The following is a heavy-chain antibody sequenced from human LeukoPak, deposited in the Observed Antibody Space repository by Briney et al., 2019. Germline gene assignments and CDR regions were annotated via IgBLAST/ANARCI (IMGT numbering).Heavy chain of an antibody. V-gene: IGHV3-30*02. CDR1: GFTFGTYG. CDR3: AKGHDFWSGPNYFDY. Sequence: GGSLRLSCVASGFTFGTYGMHWVRQAPGKGLEWVAFIRYDGSNKYYADSVKGRFTISRDNSKNTLYLQMNSLRAEDTAVYYCAKGHDFWSGPNYFDYWGQGTLVTVSS. J-gene: IGHJ4*02. D-gene: IGHD3-3*01. CDR2: IRYDGSNK.